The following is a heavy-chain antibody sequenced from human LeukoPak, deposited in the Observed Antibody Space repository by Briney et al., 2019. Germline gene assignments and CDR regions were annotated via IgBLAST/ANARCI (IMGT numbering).Heavy chain of an antibody. V-gene: IGHV4-38-2*02. J-gene: IGHJ4*02. CDR2: IYHSGST. CDR1: GYSISSGYY. CDR3: ASTTVRTGY. Sequence: SETLSLTCTVSGYSISSGYYWGRIRQSPRKGLEWIGSIYHSGSTYYNPSLRSRVTISINTSNNQFSLKVTSVTAADTAVYYCASTTVRTGYWGQGTLVTVSS. D-gene: IGHD4-17*01.